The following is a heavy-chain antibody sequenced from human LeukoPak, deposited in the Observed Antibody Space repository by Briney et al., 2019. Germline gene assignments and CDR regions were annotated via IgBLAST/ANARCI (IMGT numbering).Heavy chain of an antibody. CDR1: GFTFSSYS. D-gene: IGHD3-22*01. CDR2: ISSSSSTI. V-gene: IGHV3-48*01. J-gene: IGHJ4*02. Sequence: GGSLRLSCADSGFTFSSYSMNWVRQAPGKGLEWVSYISSSSSTIYYADSVKGRFTISRDNAKNSLYLQMNSLRAEDTAVYYCATGRGDSSGYYAYWGQGTLVTVSS. CDR3: ATGRGDSSGYYAY.